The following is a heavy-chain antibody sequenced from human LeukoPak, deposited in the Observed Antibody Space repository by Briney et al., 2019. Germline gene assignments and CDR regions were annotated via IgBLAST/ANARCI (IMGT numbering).Heavy chain of an antibody. D-gene: IGHD3-22*01. J-gene: IGHJ4*02. CDR1: GFTVSSNY. V-gene: IGHV3-53*01. CDR2: IYSGGST. CDR3: GRDRDS. Sequence: HPGGSLRLSCAASGFTVSSNYMSWVRQAPGKGLEWVSVIYSGGSTYYADSVKGRFTISRDNYKNTLYLQMNSLRAEDTTAYYYGRDRDSWGQGTLVSVSS.